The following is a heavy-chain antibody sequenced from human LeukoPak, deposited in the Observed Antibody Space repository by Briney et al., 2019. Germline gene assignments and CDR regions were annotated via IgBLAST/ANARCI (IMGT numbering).Heavy chain of an antibody. CDR3: AREWHCSSTSCYTLWFDP. V-gene: IGHV4-39*02. CDR2: IYDSGNE. CDR1: GGSISTSAFY. J-gene: IGHJ5*02. Sequence: PSETLSLTCTVSGGSISTSAFYWGWIRQPPGKGLEWIGSIYDSGNEFYNPSLKSRVTISADTSKNQFSLKLNSVTAADTAMYYCAREWHCSSTSCYTLWFDPWGQGTLVTVSS. D-gene: IGHD2-2*02.